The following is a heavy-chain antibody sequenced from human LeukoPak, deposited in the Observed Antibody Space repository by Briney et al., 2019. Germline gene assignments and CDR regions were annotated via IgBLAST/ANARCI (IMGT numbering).Heavy chain of an antibody. J-gene: IGHJ4*02. D-gene: IGHD2-2*03. CDR1: GGSISSYY. CDR2: IYTSGST. CDR3: ARGPQSLDYYIDY. Sequence: SETLSLTCTVSGGSISSYYWSCIRQPAGKGLEWIGRIYTSGSTNYNPSLKSRVTISVDKSKNQFSLKLSSVTAADTAVYYCARGPQSLDYYIDYWGQGTLVTVSS. V-gene: IGHV4-4*07.